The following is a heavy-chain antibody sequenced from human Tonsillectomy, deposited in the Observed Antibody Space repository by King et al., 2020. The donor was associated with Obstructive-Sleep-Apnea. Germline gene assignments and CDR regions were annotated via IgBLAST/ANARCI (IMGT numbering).Heavy chain of an antibody. J-gene: IGHJ6*02. CDR2: IYPGDSDT. Sequence: QLVQSGAEVKKPGESLKISCKGSGYSFTSYWIGWVRQMPGKGLEWMGIIYPGDSDTRYSPSFQGQVTISADKSISTAYLQWSSLKASDTAMYYCARHYYDLWGGYRNPYYYYGMDVWGQGTTVTVSS. D-gene: IGHD3-3*01. CDR1: GYSFTSYW. CDR3: ARHYYDLWGGYRNPYYYYGMDV. V-gene: IGHV5-51*01.